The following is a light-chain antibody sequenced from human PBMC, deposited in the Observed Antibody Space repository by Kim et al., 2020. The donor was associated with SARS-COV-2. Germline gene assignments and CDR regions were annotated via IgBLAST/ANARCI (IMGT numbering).Light chain of an antibody. Sequence: QSALTQFASVSGSPGQLTIITCTGTTIDIGAYNFVSGYQHHPGKVPNLIIYDVIDRPSGISTRFSGSKSGNTASLTISGLQAEDAADYYYFSYSSSRTLVVGGGTQLTVL. CDR3: FSYSSSRTLV. J-gene: IGLJ2*01. CDR1: TIDIGAYNF. V-gene: IGLV2-14*03. CDR2: DVI.